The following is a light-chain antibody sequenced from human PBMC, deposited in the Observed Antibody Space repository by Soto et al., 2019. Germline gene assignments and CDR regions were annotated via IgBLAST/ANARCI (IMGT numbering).Light chain of an antibody. Sequence: QSVLTQPPSAPGTPGQRVLISCSGSSSNIGGTNYAYWYQQLPGAAPKLLMHSNNLRPSGVPERISGSKSGTSASLAISGLRSEDEAVYYCASWDDRLGAVIFGGGTKVTVL. CDR2: SNN. CDR3: ASWDDRLGAVI. CDR1: SSNIGGTNY. V-gene: IGLV1-47*02. J-gene: IGLJ2*01.